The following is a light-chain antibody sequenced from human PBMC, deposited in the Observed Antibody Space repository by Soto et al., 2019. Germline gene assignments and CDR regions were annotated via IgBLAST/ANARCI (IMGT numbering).Light chain of an antibody. CDR3: QSSDSSLSGSVV. Sequence: QSVLTQPPSVSGAPGQRVTISCAGSSYNIGAGYDVNWYQQFPGTAPKLLIYDDTNRPSGVPDRFSGSKSATSAPLAITGLQAEDEANYYCQSSDSSLSGSVVFGGGTKLTVL. CDR2: DDT. J-gene: IGLJ2*01. CDR1: SYNIGAGYD. V-gene: IGLV1-40*01.